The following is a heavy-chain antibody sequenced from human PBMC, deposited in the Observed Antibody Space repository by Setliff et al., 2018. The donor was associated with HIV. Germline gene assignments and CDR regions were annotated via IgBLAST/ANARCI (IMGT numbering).Heavy chain of an antibody. D-gene: IGHD3-9*01. CDR2: ISIGSGGAI. Sequence: GGSLRLSCAASGFTFRNYKFNWVRQAPGRGLEWVSSISIGSGGAIDYADSVQGRFTICRDNAKNSLYLQMNSLRAEDTAVYFCARDWRYDILTGKAVSDHWGQGILVTVSS. V-gene: IGHV3-21*01. CDR3: ARDWRYDILTGKAVSDH. CDR1: GFTFRNYK. J-gene: IGHJ4*02.